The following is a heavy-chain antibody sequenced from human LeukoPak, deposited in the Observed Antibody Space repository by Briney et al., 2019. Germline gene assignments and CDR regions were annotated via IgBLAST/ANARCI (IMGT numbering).Heavy chain of an antibody. CDR3: ARKRLHRAGNDAFDI. J-gene: IGHJ3*02. D-gene: IGHD1-14*01. CDR2: IWYDGSNK. Sequence: GGALRLSCEASGFTFSSNGMHWVRQTPGKGLEWVAVIWYDGSNKYYADSVKGRFIISRDNSKNTLYLQMNSLRAEDTAVYYCARKRLHRAGNDAFDIWGQGTMVTVSS. CDR1: GFTFSSNG. V-gene: IGHV3-33*01.